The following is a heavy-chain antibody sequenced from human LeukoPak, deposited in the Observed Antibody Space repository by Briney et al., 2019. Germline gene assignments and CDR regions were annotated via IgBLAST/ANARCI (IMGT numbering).Heavy chain of an antibody. V-gene: IGHV4-30-2*01. CDR3: ARGAQLLSYCSGGSCYEGGGYWFDP. Sequence: PSEALSLTCAVSGGSISSGGYSWSWIRQPPGKGLEWIGYIYHSGSTYYNPSLKSRVTISVDRSKNQFSLKLSSVTAADTAVYYCARGAQLLSYCSGGSCYEGGGYWFDPWGQGTLVTVSS. D-gene: IGHD2-15*01. J-gene: IGHJ5*02. CDR2: IYHSGST. CDR1: GGSISSGGYS.